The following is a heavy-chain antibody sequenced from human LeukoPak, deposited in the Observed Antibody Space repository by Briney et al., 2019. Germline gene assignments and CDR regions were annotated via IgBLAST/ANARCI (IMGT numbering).Heavy chain of an antibody. CDR3: ARDRVPAADGGSADY. V-gene: IGHV3-66*01. CDR1: GFTVSSNY. Sequence: PGGSLRLSCAASGFTVSSNYMSWVRQAPGKGLEWVSVIYSGGSTCYADSVKGRFTISRDNSKNTLYLQMNSLRAEDTAMYYCARDRVPAADGGSADYWGQGTLVTVSS. D-gene: IGHD2-2*01. CDR2: IYSGGST. J-gene: IGHJ4*02.